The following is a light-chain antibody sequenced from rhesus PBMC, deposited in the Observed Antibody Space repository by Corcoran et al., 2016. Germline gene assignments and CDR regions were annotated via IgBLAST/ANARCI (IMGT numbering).Light chain of an antibody. CDR3: QQGYSTPFT. V-gene: IGKV1-33*02. CDR1: QDISNA. Sequence: DIQMSQSPSSLSASVGDKVTITCRASQDISNALAWYQQKPGKVPNLLIYAASSLESGVPSRFSGSRSGTYFTLTISSLQPEDFATYYCQQGYSTPFTFGPGTKLDIK. CDR2: AAS. J-gene: IGKJ3*01.